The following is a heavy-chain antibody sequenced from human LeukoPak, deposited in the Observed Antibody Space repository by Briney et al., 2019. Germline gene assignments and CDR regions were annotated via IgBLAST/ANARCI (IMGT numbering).Heavy chain of an antibody. J-gene: IGHJ6*02. D-gene: IGHD1-1*01. Sequence: HSGGSLRLSCAASGFTFSSYWMHWVRQAPGKGLVWVSRINSDGSSTSYADSVKGRFTISRDNAKNTLYLQMNSLRAEDTAVYCCARGWNYYYYGMDVWGQGTTVTVSS. CDR1: GFTFSSYW. CDR2: INSDGSST. CDR3: ARGWNYYYYGMDV. V-gene: IGHV3-74*01.